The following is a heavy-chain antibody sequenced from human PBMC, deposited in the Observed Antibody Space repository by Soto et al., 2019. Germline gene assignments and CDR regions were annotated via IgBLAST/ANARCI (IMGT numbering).Heavy chain of an antibody. CDR1: GFTFSTFA. J-gene: IGHJ5*02. CDR3: APRLTIFGIVKLSTWFDP. D-gene: IGHD3-3*01. V-gene: IGHV3-23*01. CDR2: ISGNGGAT. Sequence: SLRLSCTSSGFTFSTFAMSWVRQSPGKGLEWVSTISGNGGATFYADSVKGRFTISRDNSKKTLYLQMNGLRAEDTAVYYCAPRLTIFGIVKLSTWFDPWGQGTLVTVSS.